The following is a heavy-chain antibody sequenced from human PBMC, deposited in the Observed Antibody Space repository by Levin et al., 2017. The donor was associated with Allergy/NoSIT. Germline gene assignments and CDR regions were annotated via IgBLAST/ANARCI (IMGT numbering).Heavy chain of an antibody. CDR1: GGSISSSSYY. V-gene: IGHV4-39*01. Sequence: SETLSLTCTVSGGSISSSSYYWGWVRQPPGKGLEWIGSIYYSGSTHYNPSLKSRVTISVDTSKNQFSLKLSSVAAADTAVYFCARLASIAVAGAAMDVWGQGTTVTVSS. J-gene: IGHJ6*02. CDR2: IYYSGST. D-gene: IGHD6-13*01. CDR3: ARLASIAVAGAAMDV.